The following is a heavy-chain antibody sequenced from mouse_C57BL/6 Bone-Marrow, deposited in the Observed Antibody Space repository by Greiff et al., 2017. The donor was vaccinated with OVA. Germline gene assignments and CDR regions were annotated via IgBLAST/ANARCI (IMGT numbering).Heavy chain of an antibody. CDR3: ARYYGSSDWFAY. D-gene: IGHD1-1*01. CDR1: GFNIKDYY. Sequence: EVKLMESGAELVKPGASVKLSCTASGFNIKDYYMHWVKQRTEQGLEWIGRIDPEDGETKYAPKFQGKATITADTSSNTAYLQLSSLTSEDTAVYYCARYYGSSDWFAYWGQGTLVTVSA. CDR2: IDPEDGET. J-gene: IGHJ3*01. V-gene: IGHV14-2*01.